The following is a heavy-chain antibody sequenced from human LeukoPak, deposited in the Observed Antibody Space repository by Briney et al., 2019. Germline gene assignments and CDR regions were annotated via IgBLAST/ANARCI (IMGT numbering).Heavy chain of an antibody. J-gene: IGHJ3*02. CDR3: ARDRQWLVRNAFDI. CDR1: GYTFTSYG. CDR2: ISAYNGNT. D-gene: IGHD6-19*01. V-gene: IGHV1-18*01. Sequence: ASVKVSCKASGYTFTSYGISWVRQAPGQGLEWMGWISAYNGNTNYAQKLQSRVTMTTDTSTSTAYMELRSLRSDDTAVYYCARDRQWLVRNAFDIWGQGTMVTVSS.